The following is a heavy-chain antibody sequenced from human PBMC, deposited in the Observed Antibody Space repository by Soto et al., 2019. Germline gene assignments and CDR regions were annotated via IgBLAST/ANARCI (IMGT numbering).Heavy chain of an antibody. V-gene: IGHV4-31*03. CDR2: IHYSGST. CDR1: GVSFNNGGHY. J-gene: IGHJ5*02. D-gene: IGHD3-16*01. CDR3: AQGGDGKRWFAP. Sequence: QVHLQESGPGLVKPSQDLSLTCTVSGVSFNNGGHYWGWIRQLPGKGLEWIGYIHYSGSTYYTPSLRSRVAISLVTSKTQLSLSRKSVTAADTATYYCAQGGDGKRWFAPWGQGTLVTVSS.